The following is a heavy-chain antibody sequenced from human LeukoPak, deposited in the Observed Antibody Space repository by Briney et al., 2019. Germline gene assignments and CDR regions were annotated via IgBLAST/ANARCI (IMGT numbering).Heavy chain of an antibody. D-gene: IGHD2-15*01. CDR1: GGSFSGYY. J-gene: IGHJ4*02. CDR2: INHGGSI. V-gene: IGHV4-34*01. Sequence: SETLSLTCAVYGGSFSGYYWSWIRQPPGKGLEWIGEINHGGSINYNPSLKSRVTISVDTSKNQFFLKLNSVTAADTAVYYCARASQTGITGGYRSGDTCVNYFDSWGQGTLVTVSS. CDR3: ARASQTGITGGYRSGDTCVNYFDS.